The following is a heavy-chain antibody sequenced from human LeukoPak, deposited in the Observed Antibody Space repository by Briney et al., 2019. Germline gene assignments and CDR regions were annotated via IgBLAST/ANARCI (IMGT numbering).Heavy chain of an antibody. J-gene: IGHJ6*03. D-gene: IGHD4-17*01. V-gene: IGHV4-4*07. CDR1: GGSISSYY. CDR2: IYTSGST. Sequence: TSETLSLTCTVSGGSISSYYWSWIRQPAGKGLEWIGRIYTSGSTNYNPSLKSRVTMSVDTSKNQFSLRLSSVTAADTAVYYCATAGAVTTFYYYYMDVWGKGTTVTVSS. CDR3: ATAGAVTTFYYYYMDV.